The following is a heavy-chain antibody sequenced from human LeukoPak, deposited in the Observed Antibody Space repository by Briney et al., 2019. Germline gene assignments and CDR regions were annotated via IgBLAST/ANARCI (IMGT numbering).Heavy chain of an antibody. V-gene: IGHV1-18*01. CDR3: TRLHSSGYFY. CDR1: GYTFKSYS. CDR2: ISPYKGNT. D-gene: IGHD3-22*01. Sequence: ASVKVSCKASGYTFKSYSLSWVRQAPGQGLEWMGWISPYKGNTNYDQKFQGRVTMATDTSTRTAYMELRNLRSDDTAVYYCTRLHSSGYFYWGQGTLVTVSS. J-gene: IGHJ4*02.